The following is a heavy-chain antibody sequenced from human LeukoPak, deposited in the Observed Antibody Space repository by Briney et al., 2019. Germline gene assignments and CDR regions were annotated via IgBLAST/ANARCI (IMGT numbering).Heavy chain of an antibody. J-gene: IGHJ6*02. CDR1: GFTFSSYA. V-gene: IGHV3-23*01. Sequence: GGSLRLSCAASGFTFSSYAMSWVRQAPGKGLEWVSAISGSGGSTYYADSVKGRFTISRDNSKNTLYLQMNSLRAEDTAVYYSAKDLRHPPYYYYGMDVWGQGTTVTVSS. D-gene: IGHD3-9*01. CDR3: AKDLRHPPYYYYGMDV. CDR2: ISGSGGST.